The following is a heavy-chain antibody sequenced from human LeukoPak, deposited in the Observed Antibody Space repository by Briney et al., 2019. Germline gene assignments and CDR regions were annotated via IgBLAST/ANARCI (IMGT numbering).Heavy chain of an antibody. V-gene: IGHV1-18*01. Sequence: GASVNVSCMASGYTFTSYGISWVRQAPGQGLEWMGWISAYNGNTNFAQKLQGRITITTATSRSTAYMELRSLRSNGTAVYYCVRSGYCYGGTCHSGAFDIWGQGTVVTVSS. CDR3: VRSGYCYGGTCHSGAFDI. D-gene: IGHD2-15*01. CDR1: GYTFTSYG. CDR2: ISAYNGNT. J-gene: IGHJ3*02.